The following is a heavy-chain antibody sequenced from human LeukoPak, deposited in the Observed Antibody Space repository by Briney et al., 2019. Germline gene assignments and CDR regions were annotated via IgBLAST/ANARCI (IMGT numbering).Heavy chain of an antibody. CDR1: GGSISSSSYY. Sequence: SETLSLTCTVSGGSISSSSYYWGWIRQPPGTGLEWIGSIYYSGSTYYNPSLKSRVTISVDTSKNQFSLKLSSVTAADTAVYYCARLTKNDSGSFRFGKKKRGYMDVWGEGTTVTISS. CDR3: ARLTKNDSGSFRFGKKKRGYMDV. V-gene: IGHV4-39*01. J-gene: IGHJ6*03. CDR2: IYYSGST. D-gene: IGHD3-10*01.